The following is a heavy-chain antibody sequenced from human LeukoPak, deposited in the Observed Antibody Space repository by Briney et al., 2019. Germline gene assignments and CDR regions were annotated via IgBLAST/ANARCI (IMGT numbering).Heavy chain of an antibody. V-gene: IGHV3-7*01. J-gene: IGHJ6*03. CDR2: IKQDGSEK. Sequence: GGSLRLSCAASGFTFSSYWMSWVRQAPGKGLEWVANIKQDGSEKYYVDSVKGRFTISRDNAKNSLYLQMNSLRAEDTAVYYCARDASTLGHYYYYYYMDVWGKGTTATVS. CDR1: GFTFSSYW. CDR3: ARDASTLGHYYYYYYMDV. D-gene: IGHD6-13*01.